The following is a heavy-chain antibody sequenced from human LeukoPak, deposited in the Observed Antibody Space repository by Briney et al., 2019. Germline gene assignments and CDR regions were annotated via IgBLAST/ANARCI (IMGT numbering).Heavy chain of an antibody. Sequence: ASVTVSCKASGYTFTGYYMHWVRQAPGQGLEWMGWINPNSGGTNYAQKFQGRVTMTRDTSISTAYMELSRLRSDDTAVYYCARDRGGSSWYLDEFDYWGQGTLVTVSS. CDR1: GYTFTGYY. V-gene: IGHV1-2*02. CDR3: ARDRGGSSWYLDEFDY. CDR2: INPNSGGT. D-gene: IGHD6-13*01. J-gene: IGHJ4*02.